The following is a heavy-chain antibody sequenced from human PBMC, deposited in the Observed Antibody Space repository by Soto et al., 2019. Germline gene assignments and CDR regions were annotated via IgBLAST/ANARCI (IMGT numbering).Heavy chain of an antibody. J-gene: IGHJ4*02. CDR3: ARERGGYSYGGS. Sequence: QVQLVQSGAEVQKPGASVRVSCKPSGYTFSDYGISWVRQAPGQGLEWRGWVNIYRGTPNYALKFQGRVTMPTHTSTTTAYLALTSLTSYDTAVYYCARERGGYSYGGSWGKGTLVTV. D-gene: IGHD5-18*01. V-gene: IGHV1-18*01. CDR2: VNIYRGTP. CDR1: GYTFSDYG.